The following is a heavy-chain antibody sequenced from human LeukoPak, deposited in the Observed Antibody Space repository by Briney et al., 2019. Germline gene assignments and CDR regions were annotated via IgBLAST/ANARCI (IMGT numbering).Heavy chain of an antibody. CDR1: GGSFSGYY. CDR2: INHSGST. CDR3: AMHLQTDAFDI. J-gene: IGHJ3*02. V-gene: IGHV4-34*01. Sequence: SETLSLTCAVYGGSFSGYYWSWIRQPPGKGLEWIGEINHSGSTNYNPSLKSRVTISVDTSKNQFSLKLSSVTAADTAVYYCAMHLQTDAFDIWGQGTMVTVSS.